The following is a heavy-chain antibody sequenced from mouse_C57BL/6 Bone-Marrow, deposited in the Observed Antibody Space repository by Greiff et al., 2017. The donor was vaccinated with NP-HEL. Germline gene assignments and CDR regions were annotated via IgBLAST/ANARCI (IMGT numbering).Heavy chain of an antibody. CDR3: ARSGLFTTVVAHYAMDY. J-gene: IGHJ4*01. CDR2: INPNYGTT. CDR1: GYSFTDYN. D-gene: IGHD1-1*01. Sequence: EVQLQQSGPELVKPGASVKISCKASGYSFTDYNMNWVKQSNGKSLEWIGVINPNYGTTSYNQKLKGKATLTVDQSSSTSYMPLNSLTSEDSAVYYCARSGLFTTVVAHYAMDYWGQGTSVTVSS. V-gene: IGHV1-39*01.